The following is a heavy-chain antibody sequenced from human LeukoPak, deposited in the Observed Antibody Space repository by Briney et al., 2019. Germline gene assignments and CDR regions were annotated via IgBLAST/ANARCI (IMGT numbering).Heavy chain of an antibody. CDR3: AADPDTTMAFDY. CDR1: GFTFTSSS. Sequence: GASVKVSCKASGFTFTSSSIQWVRQARGQRLEWIGWIVGGSSDTYYAQKFQERVTITRDMSTGTAYLELSSLRSEDTAVYCAADPDTTMAFDYWGQGTLVTVSS. V-gene: IGHV1-58*02. D-gene: IGHD5-18*01. CDR2: IVGGSSDT. J-gene: IGHJ4*02.